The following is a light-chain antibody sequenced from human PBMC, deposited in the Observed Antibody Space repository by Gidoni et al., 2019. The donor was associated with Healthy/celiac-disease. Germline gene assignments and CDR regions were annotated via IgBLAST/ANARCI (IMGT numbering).Light chain of an antibody. J-gene: IGKJ2*01. CDR1: QSISSY. CDR2: AAS. Sequence: IQMTHSPSSLSASVGDRVTITCRASQSISSYLTWYQQKPGKAPKLLIYAASSLQSGVPSRFSGSGSGTDFTLTISSLQPEDFATYYCQQSYSTPKTFGQGTKLEIK. CDR3: QQSYSTPKT. V-gene: IGKV1-39*01.